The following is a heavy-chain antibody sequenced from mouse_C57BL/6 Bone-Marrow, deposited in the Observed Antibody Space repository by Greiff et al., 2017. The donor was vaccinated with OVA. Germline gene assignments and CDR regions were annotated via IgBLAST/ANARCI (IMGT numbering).Heavy chain of an antibody. Sequence: SGPELVKPGASVKMSCKASGYTFTDYNMHWVKQSHGKSLEWIGYINPNNGGTSYTQKFKGKATLTVNKSSSTAYMELRSLTSEDSAVYYCASYYSNYEGFAYWGQGTLVTVSA. J-gene: IGHJ3*01. CDR3: ASYYSNYEGFAY. CDR2: INPNNGGT. V-gene: IGHV1-22*01. CDR1: GYTFTDYN. D-gene: IGHD2-5*01.